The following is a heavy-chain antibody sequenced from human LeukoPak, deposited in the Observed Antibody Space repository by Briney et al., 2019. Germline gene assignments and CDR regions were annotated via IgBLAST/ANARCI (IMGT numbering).Heavy chain of an antibody. Sequence: GGSLRLSCAVSGFTFRSHWMSWVRQAPGKGLEWVANIKQDGSEKYYVDSVKGRFTISRDNAKNSLYLQMNSLRAEDTAVYYCARDGGYCSGGSCYYYGMDVWGQGTTVTVSS. J-gene: IGHJ6*02. CDR1: GFTFRSHW. V-gene: IGHV3-7*01. CDR3: ARDGGYCSGGSCYYYGMDV. D-gene: IGHD2-15*01. CDR2: IKQDGSEK.